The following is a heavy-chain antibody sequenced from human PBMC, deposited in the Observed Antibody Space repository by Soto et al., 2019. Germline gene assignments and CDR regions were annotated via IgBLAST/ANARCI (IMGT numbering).Heavy chain of an antibody. CDR1: GFTFSSYS. D-gene: IGHD3-9*01. V-gene: IGHV3-7*01. CDR2: IKEDGGEK. Sequence: GGSLRLSCTASGFTFSSYSMSWVRQAPGKGLEWVANIKEDGGEKYYVDSMKGRFTISRDNAKNSLYLQMNSLRAEDTAVYYCARLRYFDWIYYMDVWGKGTKVTVSS. J-gene: IGHJ6*03. CDR3: ARLRYFDWIYYMDV.